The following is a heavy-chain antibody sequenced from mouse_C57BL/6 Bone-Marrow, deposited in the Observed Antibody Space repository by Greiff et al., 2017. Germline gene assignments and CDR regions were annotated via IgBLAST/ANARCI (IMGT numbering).Heavy chain of an antibody. CDR2: SRNKANDYTT. J-gene: IGHJ1*03. Sequence: EVKLVESGGGLVQSGRSLRLSCATSGFTFSDFYMEWVRQAPGKGLEWIAASRNKANDYTTEYSASVKGRFIVSRDTSQSILYLQMNALRAEDTAIYYCARDAPSLSRYWYFDVWGTGTTVTVSS. V-gene: IGHV7-1*01. CDR3: ARDAPSLSRYWYFDV. CDR1: GFTFSDFY. D-gene: IGHD2-3*01.